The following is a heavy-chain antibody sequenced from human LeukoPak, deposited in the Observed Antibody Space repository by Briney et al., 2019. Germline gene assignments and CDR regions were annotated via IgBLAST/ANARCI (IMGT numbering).Heavy chain of an antibody. V-gene: IGHV4-4*08. CDR3: AGNYYGSGSYYSEDRY. D-gene: IGHD3-10*01. J-gene: IGHJ4*02. CDR1: GDSFSYFY. CDR2: IYTSGST. Sequence: PSETLSLTCTVSGDSFSYFYWSWIRQPPGKGLEWIGRIYTSGSTNYNPSLKSRVTISADTSKNQFSLKLSSVTAADTAVYYCAGNYYGSGSYYSEDRYWGQGTLVTVSS.